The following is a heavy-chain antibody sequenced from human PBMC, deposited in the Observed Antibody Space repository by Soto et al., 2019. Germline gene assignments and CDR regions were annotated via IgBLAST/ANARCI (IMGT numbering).Heavy chain of an antibody. J-gene: IGHJ4*02. V-gene: IGHV3-30*18. Sequence: QVQLVESGGGVVQPGRSLRLSCAASGFTFSSYGMHWVRQAPGKGLEWVAVISYDGSNKYYADSVKGRFTISRDNSKNTLYLQMNSLKAEDTAVYSCAKEFSIAAAGTCFDYWGQGTLGTVSS. CDR3: AKEFSIAAAGTCFDY. D-gene: IGHD6-13*01. CDR2: ISYDGSNK. CDR1: GFTFSSYG.